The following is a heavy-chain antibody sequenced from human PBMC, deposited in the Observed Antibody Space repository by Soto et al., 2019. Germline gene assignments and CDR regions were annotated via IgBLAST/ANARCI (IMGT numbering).Heavy chain of an antibody. CDR2: ISSSSSYI. J-gene: IGHJ6*02. CDR1: GFTFSSYS. D-gene: IGHD2-21*02. Sequence: GGSLRLSCAASGFTFSSYSMNWVRQAPGKGLEWVSSISSSSSYIYYADSVKGRFTISRDNAKNSLYLQMNSLRAEDTAVYYCARDRCGGDCYDRPYYYYGMDVWGQGTTVTVSS. CDR3: ARDRCGGDCYDRPYYYYGMDV. V-gene: IGHV3-21*01.